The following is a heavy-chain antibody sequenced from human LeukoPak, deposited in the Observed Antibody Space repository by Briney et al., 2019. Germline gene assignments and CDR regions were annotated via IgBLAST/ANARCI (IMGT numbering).Heavy chain of an antibody. J-gene: IGHJ4*02. D-gene: IGHD6-19*01. V-gene: IGHV1-8*01. CDR1: GYTFTSYD. CDR3: ARGEAVAGLYYFDY. Sequence: ASVKVSCKASGYTFTSYDINWVRQATGQGLEWMGWMNPNSGNTGYAQKFQGRVTMTRNTSISTAYMELSSLRSEDTAVYYCARGEAVAGLYYFDYWGQGTLVTVSS. CDR2: MNPNSGNT.